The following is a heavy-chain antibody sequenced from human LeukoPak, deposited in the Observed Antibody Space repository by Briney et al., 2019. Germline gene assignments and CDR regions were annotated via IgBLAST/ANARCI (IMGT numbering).Heavy chain of an antibody. CDR1: GFTFSSYE. CDR2: ISSSGSTI. Sequence: HPGGSLRLSCAASGFTFSSYEMNWVRQAPGKGLEWVSYISSSGSTIYYADSVKGRFTISRDNAKNSLYLQMNSLRAEDTAVYYCARGRRSDWFDPWGQGTLVTVSS. V-gene: IGHV3-48*03. CDR3: ARGRRSDWFDP. J-gene: IGHJ5*02.